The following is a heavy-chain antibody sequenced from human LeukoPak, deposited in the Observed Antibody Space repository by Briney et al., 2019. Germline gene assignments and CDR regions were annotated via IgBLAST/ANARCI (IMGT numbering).Heavy chain of an antibody. CDR2: IIPIPGIA. D-gene: IGHD3-10*01. Sequence: ASVKVSCKASGYTFTSYDISWVRQAPGQGLEWMGRIIPIPGIANYAQKFQGRVTITADKSTSTAYMELSSLRSEDTAVYYCARGVGDYYGSGSYQSDAFDIWGQGTMVTVSS. V-gene: IGHV1-69*04. J-gene: IGHJ3*02. CDR3: ARGVGDYYGSGSYQSDAFDI. CDR1: GYTFTSYD.